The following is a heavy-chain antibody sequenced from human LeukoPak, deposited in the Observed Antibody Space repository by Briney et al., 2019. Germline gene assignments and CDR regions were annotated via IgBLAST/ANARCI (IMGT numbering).Heavy chain of an antibody. CDR2: IYHSGST. V-gene: IGHV4-39*07. CDR1: GDSITSTSYY. J-gene: IGHJ5*02. Sequence: SETLSLTCSVSGDSITSTSYYWGWIRQPPEKGLEWIGSIYHSGSTYYNPSLKSRVTISVDTSKNQFSLKLSSVTAADTAVYYCARRYSSPSRRFDPWGQGTLVTVSS. CDR3: ARRYSSPSRRFDP. D-gene: IGHD6-13*01.